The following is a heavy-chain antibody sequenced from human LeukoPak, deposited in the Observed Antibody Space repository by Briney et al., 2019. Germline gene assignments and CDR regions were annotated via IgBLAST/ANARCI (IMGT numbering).Heavy chain of an antibody. CDR1: SGSISSSTYY. CDR3: ARGMWFDTLFSAFDV. CDR2: IYYTGST. Sequence: SETLSLTCTVSSGSISSSTYYWGWIRQPPGKGLEWIGTIYYTGSTNYNPSVEGRVTISIDKSRNHFSLMLTSVTAADTALYYCARGMWFDTLFSAFDVWGQGTMVSVSS. J-gene: IGHJ3*01. D-gene: IGHD3-10*01. V-gene: IGHV4-39*07.